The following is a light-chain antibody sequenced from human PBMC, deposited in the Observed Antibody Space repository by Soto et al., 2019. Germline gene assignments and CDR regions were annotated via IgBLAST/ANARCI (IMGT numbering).Light chain of an antibody. CDR2: DVS. J-gene: IGLJ1*01. CDR3: SSYTSSSTPYV. V-gene: IGLV2-14*01. Sequence: QSALTQPASVSGSPGQSITISCTGTSSDVGVYNYVSWYQQHPGKVPKLMIYDVSNRPSGVSNRFSGSKSGNTASLTIPGLQAEDEADYYCSSYTSSSTPYVFGTGTKLTVL. CDR1: SSDVGVYNY.